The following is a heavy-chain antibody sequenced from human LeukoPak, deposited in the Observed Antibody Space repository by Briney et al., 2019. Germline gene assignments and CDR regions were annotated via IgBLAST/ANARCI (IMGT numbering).Heavy chain of an antibody. J-gene: IGHJ5*02. V-gene: IGHV3-30*03. CDR3: ARDFPYYYDSSGYFTS. CDR2: ISYDGSNK. Sequence: GGSLRLSCAASGFTFSSYGMHWVRQAPGKGLEWVAAISYDGSNKYYADSVKGRFTISRDNSKNTLYLQMNSLRAEDTAVYYCARDFPYYYDSSGYFTSWGQGTLVTVSS. D-gene: IGHD3-22*01. CDR1: GFTFSSYG.